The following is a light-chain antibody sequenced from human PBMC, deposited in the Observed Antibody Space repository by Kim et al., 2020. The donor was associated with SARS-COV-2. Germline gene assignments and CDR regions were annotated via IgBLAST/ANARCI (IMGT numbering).Light chain of an antibody. CDR1: SLRRYY. CDR2: GRN. J-gene: IGLJ3*02. V-gene: IGLV3-19*01. Sequence: SSELTQDPAVSVAVGQTVKITCQEDSLRRYYASWYQQKPGQAPVLVIYGRNNRPSGIPERLSGSTSGNTASLIITGAQAEDEADYYCHSRGNSENVLFGGGTQLTVL. CDR3: HSRGNSENVL.